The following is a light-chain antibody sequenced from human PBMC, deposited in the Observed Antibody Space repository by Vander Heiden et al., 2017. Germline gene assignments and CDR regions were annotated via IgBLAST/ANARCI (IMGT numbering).Light chain of an antibody. CDR2: AAS. CDR1: QSISSY. CDR3: QQSYSIPGT. V-gene: IGKV1-39*01. J-gene: IGKJ2*01. Sequence: DIQMTQSPSSLSASVGDRVTITCRASQSISSYLNWYQQKQGKAPKLLIYAASSLQSGVPSRFSGSGSGTDFTLTISSLQPEDFATYYCQQSYSIPGTFGQGTKLEIK.